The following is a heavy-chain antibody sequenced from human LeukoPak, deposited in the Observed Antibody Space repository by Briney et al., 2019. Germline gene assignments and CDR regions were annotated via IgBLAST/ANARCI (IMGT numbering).Heavy chain of an antibody. CDR3: ASGYDSSGYYYNY. CDR1: GFTFTSYA. J-gene: IGHJ4*02. D-gene: IGHD3-22*01. Sequence: GGSLRLSCAASGFTFTSYAMNWVRQAPGKGLEWVPTISDSSGSTYYADSVKGRFTISRDNSKNTLYLQMNSLRAEDTAVYYCASGYDSSGYYYNYWGQGTLVTVSS. CDR2: ISDSSGST. V-gene: IGHV3-23*01.